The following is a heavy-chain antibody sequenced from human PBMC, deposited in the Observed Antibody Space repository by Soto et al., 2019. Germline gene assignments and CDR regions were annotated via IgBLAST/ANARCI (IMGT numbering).Heavy chain of an antibody. Sequence: PSETLSLTCPVSGASVSSGDYYWSSIRQSPGKGLEWIGYIYYSGDSYYNPSLKGRLTISIDTSKNQFSLILNSVAVADTAIYYCVGTGTTDDYWGRGTLVTVSS. CDR2: IYYSGDS. CDR3: VGTGTTDDY. V-gene: IGHV4-30-4*01. J-gene: IGHJ4*02. D-gene: IGHD4-17*01. CDR1: GASVSSGDYY.